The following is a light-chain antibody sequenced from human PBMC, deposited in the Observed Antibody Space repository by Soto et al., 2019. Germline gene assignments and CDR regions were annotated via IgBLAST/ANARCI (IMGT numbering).Light chain of an antibody. Sequence: DIQMTQSPSTLSASVGDRVTITFRSSQSISNWLAWYQLKPGKAPKLLIYRASSLESGVPSRFSGSGSGTEFSLTISSLQPDDFATYFCQQYNTYSTFGQGTKVDIK. CDR1: QSISNW. V-gene: IGKV1-5*03. J-gene: IGKJ1*01. CDR3: QQYNTYST. CDR2: RAS.